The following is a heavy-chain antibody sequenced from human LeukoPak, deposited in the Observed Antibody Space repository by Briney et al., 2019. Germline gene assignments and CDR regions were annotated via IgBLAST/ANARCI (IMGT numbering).Heavy chain of an antibody. V-gene: IGHV3-30*02. CDR2: IRSDGITK. J-gene: IGHJ4*02. CDR3: AKIRGYYDSSGPPDY. CDR1: EFKFNTYG. Sequence: GGSLRLSCITSEFKFNTYGIHWVRQAPGKGLEWVAFIRSDGITKHYAHSVEGRFTIPRDNSKNTLYLQMNSLRAEDTAVYYCAKIRGYYDSSGPPDYWGQGTLVTVSS. D-gene: IGHD3-22*01.